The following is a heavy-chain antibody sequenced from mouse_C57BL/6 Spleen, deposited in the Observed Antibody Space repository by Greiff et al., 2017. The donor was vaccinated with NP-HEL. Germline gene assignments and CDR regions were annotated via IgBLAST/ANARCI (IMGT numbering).Heavy chain of an antibody. J-gene: IGHJ2*01. CDR2: INPNNGGT. Sequence: VQLQQSGPELVKPGASVTIPCKASGYTFTDYNMDWVKQSHGKSLEWIGDINPNNGGTIYNQKFKGKATLTVDKSSSTAYMELRSLTSEDTAVYYCARDYYGIGDYFDYWGQGTTLTVSS. D-gene: IGHD1-1*01. CDR1: GYTFTDYN. V-gene: IGHV1-18*01. CDR3: ARDYYGIGDYFDY.